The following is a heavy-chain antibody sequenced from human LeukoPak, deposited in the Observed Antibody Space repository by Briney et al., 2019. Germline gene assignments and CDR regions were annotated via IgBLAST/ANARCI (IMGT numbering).Heavy chain of an antibody. CDR1: GYTFTSYG. CDR3: ARDRRVTYYYDSSGYYYGC. CDR2: ISAYNGNT. Sequence: VSVKVSCKASGYTFTSYGISWVRQAPGQGLEWMGWISAYNGNTNYAQKLQGRVTMTTDTSTSTAYMELRSLRSDDTAVYYCARDRRVTYYYDSSGYYYGCWGQGTLVTVSS. J-gene: IGHJ4*02. V-gene: IGHV1-18*01. D-gene: IGHD3-22*01.